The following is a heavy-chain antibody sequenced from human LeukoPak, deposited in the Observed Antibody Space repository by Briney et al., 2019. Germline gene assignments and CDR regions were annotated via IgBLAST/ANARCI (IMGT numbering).Heavy chain of an antibody. CDR3: ASGLRLGTHFDY. D-gene: IGHD3-16*01. J-gene: IGHJ4*02. V-gene: IGHV4-59*01. Sequence: SETLSLTCTVSGGSISSFYSSWIRQPPGKGLEWIGYIYYSGSTNYNPSLKSRVTISVDTSKNQFSLKLSSVTAADTAVYYCASGLRLGTHFDYWGQGTLVTVSS. CDR1: GGSISSFY. CDR2: IYYSGST.